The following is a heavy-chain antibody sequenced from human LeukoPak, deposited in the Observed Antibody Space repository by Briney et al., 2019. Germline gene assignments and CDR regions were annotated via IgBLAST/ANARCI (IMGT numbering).Heavy chain of an antibody. CDR1: GGSISSDH. CDR3: ARVRGLGVITPYLDY. V-gene: IGHV4-59*08. D-gene: IGHD3-16*02. CDR2: VSYRGST. J-gene: IGHJ4*02. Sequence: SETLSLTCTVSGGSISSDHWGWIRQPPGKGLEWIGCVSYRGSTNYNPPLESRVTISLDTSKNQFALKLSSVTAADTAVYYCARVRGLGVITPYLDYWGQGTLVTVSS.